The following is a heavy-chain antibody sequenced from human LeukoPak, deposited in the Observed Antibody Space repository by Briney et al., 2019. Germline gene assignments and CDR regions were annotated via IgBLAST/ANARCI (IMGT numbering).Heavy chain of an antibody. J-gene: IGHJ4*02. CDR2: ISVSAGST. CDR1: GFTFSTYA. CDR3: AKDRSDNSTWYVGSH. Sequence: GGSLRLSCAASGFTFSTYAMSWVRQAPGKGLEWVSAISVSAGSTYYADSMKGRFTISRDNSKNTLYLQMNSLRAEDTAVYYCAKDRSDNSTWYVGSHWGQGTLVTVSS. D-gene: IGHD2/OR15-2a*01. V-gene: IGHV3-23*01.